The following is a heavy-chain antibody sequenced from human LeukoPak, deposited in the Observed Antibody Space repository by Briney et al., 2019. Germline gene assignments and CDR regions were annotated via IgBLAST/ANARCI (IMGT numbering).Heavy chain of an antibody. Sequence: GGSLRLSCAASGLTFSNAWMNWVREAPGEGRWWGGRIKSKTDAGTTDYAAPVKGRFTISRDDSKNTLYLQMNSLKTEDTAVYYCTTETYQFSSGWSFDYWGQGTLVTVSS. CDR3: TTETYQFSSGWSFDY. D-gene: IGHD6-19*01. J-gene: IGHJ4*02. CDR1: GLTFSNAW. CDR2: IKSKTDAGTT. V-gene: IGHV3-15*01.